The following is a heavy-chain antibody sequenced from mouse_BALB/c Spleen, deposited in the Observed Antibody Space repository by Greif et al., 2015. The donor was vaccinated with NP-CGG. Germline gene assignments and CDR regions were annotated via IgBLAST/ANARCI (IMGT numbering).Heavy chain of an antibody. CDR1: GFTFSDYY. J-gene: IGHJ2*01. D-gene: IGHD4-1*01. V-gene: IGHV5-4*02. CDR2: ISDGGSYT. CDR3: ARGNWDYFDY. Sequence: EVKLVESGGGLVKPGGSLKLSCAASGFTFSDYYMYWVRQTPEKRLEWVATISDGGSYTYYPDSVKGRLTISRDNAKNNLYLQMSSLKSEDTAMYYCARGNWDYFDYWGQGTTLSLSS.